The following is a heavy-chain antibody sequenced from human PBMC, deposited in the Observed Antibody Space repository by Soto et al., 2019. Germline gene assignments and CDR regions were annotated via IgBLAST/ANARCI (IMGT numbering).Heavy chain of an antibody. J-gene: IGHJ4*02. V-gene: IGHV4-34*01. CDR2: INHSGST. Sequence: PSETLSLTCAVYGGSFSGYYWSWIRQPPGKGLEWIGEINHSGSTNYNPSLKSRVTISVDTSKNQFSLKLSSVTAADTAVYYCARGGPAHDYGDYQESDYFDYWGQGTLVTVSS. CDR1: GGSFSGYY. D-gene: IGHD4-17*01. CDR3: ARGGPAHDYGDYQESDYFDY.